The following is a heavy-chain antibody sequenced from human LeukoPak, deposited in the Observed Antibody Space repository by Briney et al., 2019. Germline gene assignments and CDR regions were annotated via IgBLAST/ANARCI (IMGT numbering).Heavy chain of an antibody. CDR1: GGSISGYF. V-gene: IGHV4-59*08. J-gene: IGHJ6*04. CDR3: ARQAYGGEAFDI. Sequence: SETLSLTCTVSGGSISGYFWGWVRQPPGKGLEYIAYVYYTGGTDYNPSLKSRVTISVDTSENKFSLKVNSVTAADTAMYYCARQAYGGEAFDIWGKGTTVTVSS. D-gene: IGHD4-23*01. CDR2: VYYTGGT.